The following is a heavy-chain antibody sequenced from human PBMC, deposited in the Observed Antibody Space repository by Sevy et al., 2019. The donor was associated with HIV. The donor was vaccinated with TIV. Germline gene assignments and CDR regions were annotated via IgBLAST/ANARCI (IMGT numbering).Heavy chain of an antibody. CDR1: GFTFSSYA. D-gene: IGHD3-3*02. J-gene: IGHJ6*03. CDR3: AGDSIKAGRWPRDTYYYYYYMDV. CDR2: ISYDGSNK. Sequence: GGSLRLSCAASGFTFSSYAMHWVRQAPGKGLEWVAVISYDGSNKYYADSVKGRFTISRDNSKNTLYLQMNSLRAEDTAGYYCAGDSIKAGRWPRDTYYYYYYMDVWGKGTTVTVSS. V-gene: IGHV3-30-3*01.